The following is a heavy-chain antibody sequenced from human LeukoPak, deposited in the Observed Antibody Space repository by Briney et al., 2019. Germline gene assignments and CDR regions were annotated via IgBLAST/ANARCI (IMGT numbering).Heavy chain of an antibody. D-gene: IGHD6-19*01. Sequence: GGSLRLSCAASGFTFSSYSMNWVRQAPGKGLEWVSSLSSSSSFIYYADSVKGRFTISRDNAKNSLYLQMNSLRAEDTAVYYCARDAAVAATDYWGQGTLVTVSS. CDR3: ARDAAVAATDY. CDR1: GFTFSSYS. J-gene: IGHJ4*02. V-gene: IGHV3-21*01. CDR2: LSSSSSFI.